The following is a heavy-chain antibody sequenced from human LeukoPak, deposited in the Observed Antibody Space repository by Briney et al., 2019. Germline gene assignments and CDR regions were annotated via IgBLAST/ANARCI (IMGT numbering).Heavy chain of an antibody. Sequence: SGTLALTCAVSGGSISSSNWWSWVRQPPGKGLEWVGEIYHSGSTNYNPSLKSRVTISVDKSKNQFSLKLSSVTAADTAVYYCARAPGYSGYGFFDYWGQGTLVTVSS. D-gene: IGHD5-12*01. CDR2: IYHSGST. V-gene: IGHV4-4*02. CDR3: ARAPGYSGYGFFDY. CDR1: GGSISSSNW. J-gene: IGHJ4*02.